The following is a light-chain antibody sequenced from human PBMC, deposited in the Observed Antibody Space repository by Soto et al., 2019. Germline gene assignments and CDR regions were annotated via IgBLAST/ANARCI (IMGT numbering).Light chain of an antibody. CDR1: QSLLNSNGYNY. V-gene: IGKV2-28*01. J-gene: IGKJ1*01. Sequence: IVMTQSPLSLPVTPGEPASISCRSSQSLLNSNGYNYLDWYLQKPGQSPQLLIYLGSNRASRVTYRFSGSGSGTDFTLKISRVEAEDVGVYHCMQGLTAPPTFGIGTKVEI. CDR2: LGS. CDR3: MQGLTAPPT.